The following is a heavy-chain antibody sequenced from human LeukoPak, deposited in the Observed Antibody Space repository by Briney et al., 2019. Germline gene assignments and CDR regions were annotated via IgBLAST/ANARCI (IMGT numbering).Heavy chain of an antibody. D-gene: IGHD2-2*02. CDR1: RYTFTSYY. Sequence: ASLKVSCKASRYTFTSYYMHWVRQDPGQGLQWMGIINPSGGSTSYAQTFQDRVTMTRDMSTSTAYMELSNLTSDDPAVYYCERGGGMPENAVLPATILYYFYYMDVWGEGTTVTVSS. V-gene: IGHV1-46*01. J-gene: IGHJ6*03. CDR2: INPSGGST. CDR3: ERGGGMPENAVLPATILYYFYYMDV.